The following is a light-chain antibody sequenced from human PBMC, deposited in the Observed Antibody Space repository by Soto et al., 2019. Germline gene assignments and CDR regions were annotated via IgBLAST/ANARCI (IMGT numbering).Light chain of an antibody. V-gene: IGKV1-5*03. CDR3: QQYNSYSWT. Sequence: DIQLTQSPSTLSPSLASRAAPSCRASQSISSWLAWYQQKPGKAPKRLIYKASSLESGVPSRFSGSGSGTEFTLTISSLQPDDFATYYCQQYNSYSWTFGQGTKVDIK. J-gene: IGKJ1*01. CDR1: QSISSW. CDR2: KAS.